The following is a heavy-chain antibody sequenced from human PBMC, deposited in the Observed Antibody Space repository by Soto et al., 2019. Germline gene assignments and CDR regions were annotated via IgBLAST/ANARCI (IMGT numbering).Heavy chain of an antibody. CDR3: EREYNREVLDY. D-gene: IGHD1-1*01. CDR1: GGSISSYY. J-gene: IGHJ4*02. Sequence: ASETLSLTCTVSGGSISSYYWSWIRQPAGKGLEWIGRIYTSGSTNYNPSLKSRVTMSVDTSKNQFSLKLSSVTAADTAVYYCEREYNREVLDYWGQGTPVTVSS. V-gene: IGHV4-4*07. CDR2: IYTSGST.